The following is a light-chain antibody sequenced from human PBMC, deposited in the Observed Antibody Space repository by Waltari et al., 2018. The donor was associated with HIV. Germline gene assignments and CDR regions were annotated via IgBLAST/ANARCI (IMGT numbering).Light chain of an antibody. V-gene: IGKV3-20*01. J-gene: IGKJ2*01. CDR2: AAS. CDR1: QNVNNRY. Sequence: DMVLTQSPGTLSLSPGERATLSCRASQNVNNRYLAWYHLKPGQPPRLLIYAASNRAPGIPARFSGRGSGTDFTLTITRLEPEDFAVYSCHQYGNPPFTFGQGSKLEI. CDR3: HQYGNPPFT.